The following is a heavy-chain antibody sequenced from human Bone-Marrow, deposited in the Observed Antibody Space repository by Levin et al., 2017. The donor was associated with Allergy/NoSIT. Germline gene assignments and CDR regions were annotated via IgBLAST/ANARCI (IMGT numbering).Heavy chain of an antibody. CDR3: ARELWRYYFDS. CDR2: IYYSGNT. D-gene: IGHD3-16*01. V-gene: IGHV4-39*02. Sequence: SETLSLTCTVSGDSISSTSHYWGWIRQPPGKGLEWIGSIYYSGNTYYNPSIQSRVTISVATSKNQFSLRLNSVTAADTAVYYCARELWRYYFDSWGQGIQVTVSS. J-gene: IGHJ4*02. CDR1: GDSISSTSHY.